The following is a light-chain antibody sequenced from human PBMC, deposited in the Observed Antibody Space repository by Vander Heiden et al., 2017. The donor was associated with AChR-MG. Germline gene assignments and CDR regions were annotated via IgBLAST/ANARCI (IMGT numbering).Light chain of an antibody. V-gene: IGLV3-25*03. CDR1: ALPKQY. CDR2: KDS. J-gene: IGLJ3*02. CDR3: QSADSSGTPV. Sequence: YELTQPPSVSVSPGQTARVTCSGDALPKQYAYWYQQKPGQAPVLVIYKDSERPSGIPGRFSGSSSGTTVTLTISGVQAEDEADYYCQSADSSGTPVFGGGTKLTVL.